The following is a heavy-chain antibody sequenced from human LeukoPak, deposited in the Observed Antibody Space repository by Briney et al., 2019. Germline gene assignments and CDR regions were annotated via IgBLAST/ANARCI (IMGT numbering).Heavy chain of an antibody. CDR2: VSLSGLT. Sequence: SETLSLTCGVSGGSITSTNWWRWVRQPPGQGLEWIGEVSLSGLTNYNPSLSSRVIMALDTSKNHLSLNLTSVTAADTAVYYCSRENGAFSPFGYWGQGTLVTVPS. D-gene: IGHD2-8*01. V-gene: IGHV4-4*02. CDR1: GGSITSTNW. CDR3: SRENGAFSPFGY. J-gene: IGHJ4*02.